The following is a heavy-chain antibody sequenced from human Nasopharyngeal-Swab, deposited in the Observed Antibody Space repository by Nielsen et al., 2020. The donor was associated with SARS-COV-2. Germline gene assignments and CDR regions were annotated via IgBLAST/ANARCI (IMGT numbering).Heavy chain of an antibody. CDR2: IDSDGSST. Sequence: GESLKISCAASGFTFSSCSMHWVRQVPGKGLLWVAHIDSDGSSTTYADSVKGRFTISRDNAKNTLYLQMNSLRAEDTAVYYCARQRGGIVILTLDPWGQGTLGTVSS. V-gene: IGHV3-74*01. CDR3: ARQRGGIVILTLDP. D-gene: IGHD3/OR15-3a*01. J-gene: IGHJ5*02. CDR1: GFTFSSCS.